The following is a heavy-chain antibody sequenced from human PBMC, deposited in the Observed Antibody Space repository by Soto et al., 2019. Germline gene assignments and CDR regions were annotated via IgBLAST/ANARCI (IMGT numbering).Heavy chain of an antibody. CDR2: IKQDGSEK. Sequence: GGSLRLSSAASGFTFSSYWMSWVRQAPGKGLEWVANIKQDGSEKYYVDSVKGRFTISRDNAKNSLYLQMNSLRAEDTAVYYCARHSSGYYFPSPFDYWGQGTLVTVSS. V-gene: IGHV3-7*03. D-gene: IGHD3-22*01. CDR1: GFTFSSYW. J-gene: IGHJ4*02. CDR3: ARHSSGYYFPSPFDY.